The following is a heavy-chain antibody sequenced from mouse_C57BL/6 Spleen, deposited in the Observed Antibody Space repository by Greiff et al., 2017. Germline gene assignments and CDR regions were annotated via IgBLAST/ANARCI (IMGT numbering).Heavy chain of an antibody. CDR3: ARSDDY. CDR1: GYSFTSYW. Sequence: QVHVKQPGAELVKPGASVTLSCKASGYSFTSYWMHWVKQRPGQGLEWIGMIHPNSGSTNYNEKFKSKATLTVDKSSSTAYMQLSSLTSEDAAVYYCARSDDYWGQGTTLTVSS. J-gene: IGHJ2*01. V-gene: IGHV1-64*01. CDR2: IHPNSGST.